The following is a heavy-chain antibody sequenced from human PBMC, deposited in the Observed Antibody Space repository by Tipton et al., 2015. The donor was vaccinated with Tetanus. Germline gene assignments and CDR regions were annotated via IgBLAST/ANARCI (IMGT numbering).Heavy chain of an antibody. J-gene: IGHJ2*01. Sequence: QMQLVQSGAEVKKPGASVKVSCKASGYTFTAYYIHCVRQAPGQGLEWVGMINPSGGHTSSAQKFQSRINLTRVASTNTVYMEFNGLTSDDTAVYYWARAGMWFDLWGRGTLVTVSS. CDR1: GYTFTAYY. CDR2: INPSGGHT. V-gene: IGHV1-46*01. D-gene: IGHD2-21*01. CDR3: ARAGMWFDL.